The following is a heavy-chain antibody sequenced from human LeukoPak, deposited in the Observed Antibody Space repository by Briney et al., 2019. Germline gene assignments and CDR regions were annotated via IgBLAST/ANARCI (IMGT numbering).Heavy chain of an antibody. V-gene: IGHV3-23*01. CDR3: AKDDPLDFWSGYSLFYFDY. D-gene: IGHD3-3*01. Sequence: DPGGSLRLSCAASGFTFSSFAMSWVRQAPGKGLEWVSAITGSGGTTYYADSVKGRFTISRDNSKNTLYLQMNSLRAEDTAVYYCAKDDPLDFWSGYSLFYFDYWGQGTLVTVSS. CDR1: GFTFSSFA. CDR2: ITGSGGTT. J-gene: IGHJ4*02.